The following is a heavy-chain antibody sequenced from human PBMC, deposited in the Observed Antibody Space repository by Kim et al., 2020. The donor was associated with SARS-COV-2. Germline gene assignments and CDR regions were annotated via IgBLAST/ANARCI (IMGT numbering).Heavy chain of an antibody. J-gene: IGHJ4*02. Sequence: SETLSLTCTVSGGSISSGGYYWSWIRQHPGKGLEWIGYIYYSGSTYYNPSLKSRVTISVDTSKNQFSLKLSSVTAADTAVYYCARDRQDRYGGSYYFDYWGQGTLVTVSS. D-gene: IGHD2-15*01. V-gene: IGHV4-31*03. CDR1: GGSISSGGYY. CDR2: IYYSGST. CDR3: ARDRQDRYGGSYYFDY.